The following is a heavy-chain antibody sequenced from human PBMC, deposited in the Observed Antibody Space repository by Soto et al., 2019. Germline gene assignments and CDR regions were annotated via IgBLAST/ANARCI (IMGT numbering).Heavy chain of an antibody. D-gene: IGHD3-22*01. CDR2: TSFSGYT. V-gene: IGHV4-30-4*01. CDR3: VRGGNPYHYATSGPGTFDK. J-gene: IGHJ4*02. Sequence: QVQLQESGPGLAKPSQTLSLTCTVSGDSVSGGDSYWSWIRQPPGKALEWIGYTSFSGYTSYTPSLKSRVTISVDMSKSQCSLRLTSVTAADTAIYYCVRGGNPYHYATSGPGTFDKWGQGTLVSVSS. CDR1: GDSVSGGDSY.